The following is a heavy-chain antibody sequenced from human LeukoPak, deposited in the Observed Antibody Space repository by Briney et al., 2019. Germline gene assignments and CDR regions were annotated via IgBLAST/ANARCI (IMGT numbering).Heavy chain of an antibody. Sequence: GGSLRLSCAASGFTFSSYWMSWVRQAPGKGLEWVANIKQDGSEKYHVDSVKGRFTISGDNAKNSLYLQMNSLRAEDTAVYYCARDCYYDSSGYGCFQHWGQGTLVTVSS. D-gene: IGHD3-22*01. CDR3: ARDCYYDSSGYGCFQH. CDR1: GFTFSSYW. V-gene: IGHV3-7*01. CDR2: IKQDGSEK. J-gene: IGHJ1*01.